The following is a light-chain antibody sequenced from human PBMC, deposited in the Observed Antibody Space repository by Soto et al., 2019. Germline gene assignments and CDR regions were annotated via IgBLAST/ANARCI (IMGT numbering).Light chain of an antibody. Sequence: DIQMTQSPSSLSASVGDRVTITCRASQAISNYLAWYQQKPGKVPKLLIYAASTLQSGVPSRFSGRGSGTDFTLTISSLQPEDVATYYCQKYNSAPLTFGPGTKVDIK. CDR3: QKYNSAPLT. CDR2: AAS. V-gene: IGKV1-27*01. CDR1: QAISNY. J-gene: IGKJ3*01.